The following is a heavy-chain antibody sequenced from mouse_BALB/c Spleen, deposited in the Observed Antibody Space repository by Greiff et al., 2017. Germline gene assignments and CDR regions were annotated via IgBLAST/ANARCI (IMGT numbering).Heavy chain of an antibody. D-gene: IGHD2-3*01. J-gene: IGHJ2*01. CDR1: GYSITSDYA. CDR2: ISYSGST. Sequence: DVKLQESGPGLVKPSQSLSLTCTVTGYSITSDYAWNWIRQFPGNKLEWMGYISYSGSTSYNPSLKSRISITRDTSKNQFFLQLNSVTTEDTATYYCARWADGYFDYWGQGTTLTVSS. V-gene: IGHV3-2*02. CDR3: ARWADGYFDY.